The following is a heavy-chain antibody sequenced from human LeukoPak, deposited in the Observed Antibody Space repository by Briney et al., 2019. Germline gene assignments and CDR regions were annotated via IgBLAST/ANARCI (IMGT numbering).Heavy chain of an antibody. Sequence: GGSLRLSCATSGFTFSNYDMSWVRQAPGKGLEWVSGISGSGDITYHADSVKGRFTVSRDNSKNTLYLQMNSLRVEDTAVYYCAKGPTTVILFDSWGQGTLVTVSS. J-gene: IGHJ4*02. CDR2: ISGSGDIT. D-gene: IGHD4-17*01. CDR1: GFTFSNYD. CDR3: AKGPTTVILFDS. V-gene: IGHV3-23*01.